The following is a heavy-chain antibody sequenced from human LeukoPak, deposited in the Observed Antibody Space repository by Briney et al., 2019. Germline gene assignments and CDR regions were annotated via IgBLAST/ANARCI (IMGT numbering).Heavy chain of an antibody. CDR3: ARHAYGWNYFFDY. Sequence: PSETLSLACTVSGGSISSYYWSWIRQPPGKGLEWIGYIHYSGSTIYNPSLKSRVTISLDTSKNHFSLKLTSVSAADTAIYYCARHAYGWNYFFDYWGQGTLVTVPS. V-gene: IGHV4-59*01. CDR2: IHYSGST. D-gene: IGHD1-7*01. CDR1: GGSISSYY. J-gene: IGHJ4*02.